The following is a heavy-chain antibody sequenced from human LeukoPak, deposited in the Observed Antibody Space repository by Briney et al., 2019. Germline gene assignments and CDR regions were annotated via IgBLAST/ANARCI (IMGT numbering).Heavy chain of an antibody. Sequence: SETLSLTCAVYGGSFSGYYWSWIRQPPGKGLEWIGEINHSGSTNYNPSLKSRVTISVDTSKNQFSLKLSSVTAADTAVYYCARGSRGYYYYYGTDVWGQGTTVTVSS. V-gene: IGHV4-34*01. CDR2: INHSGST. CDR3: ARGSRGYYYYYGTDV. J-gene: IGHJ6*02. D-gene: IGHD5-24*01. CDR1: GGSFSGYY.